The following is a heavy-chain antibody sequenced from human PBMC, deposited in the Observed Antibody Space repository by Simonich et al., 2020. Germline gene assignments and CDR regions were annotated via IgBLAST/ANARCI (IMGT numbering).Heavy chain of an antibody. CDR1: GGPFSGYY. CDR3: ARHLQLGPFDY. CDR2: NNHSGST. V-gene: IGHV4-34*01. J-gene: IGHJ4*02. D-gene: IGHD1-1*01. Sequence: QVQLQQWGAGLLKPSETLSLTCAVYGGPFSGYYWSWFRQPPGKGLEWIGENNHSGSTNYNPALKSRVTISVDTSKNQFSLKLSSVTAADTAVYYCARHLQLGPFDYWGQGTLVTVSS.